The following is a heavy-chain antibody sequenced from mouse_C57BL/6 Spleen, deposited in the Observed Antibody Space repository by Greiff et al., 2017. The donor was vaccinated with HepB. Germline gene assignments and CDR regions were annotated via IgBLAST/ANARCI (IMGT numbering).Heavy chain of an antibody. CDR3: ARSGGSREAMDY. Sequence: VQLQQPGAELVMPGASVKLSCKASGYTFTSYWMHWVKQRPGQGLEWIGEIDPSDSYTNYNQKFKGKSTLTVDKSSSTAYMQLSSLTSEDSAVYYCARSGGSREAMDYWGQGTSVTVSS. CDR2: IDPSDSYT. D-gene: IGHD1-1*01. J-gene: IGHJ4*01. CDR1: GYTFTSYW. V-gene: IGHV1-69*01.